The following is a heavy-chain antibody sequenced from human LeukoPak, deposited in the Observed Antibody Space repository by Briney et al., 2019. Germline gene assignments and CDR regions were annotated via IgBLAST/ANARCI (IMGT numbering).Heavy chain of an antibody. CDR3: ARLRADSSSYGSDDAFDI. J-gene: IGHJ3*02. V-gene: IGHV3-11*01. Sequence: GGSLRLSCAASGYTFSDYYMSWIRQAPGKGLEWVSYISSSGSTIYYADSVKGRFTISSDNAKNSLYLQMNSLRAEDTAVYYCARLRADSSSYGSDDAFDIWGQGTMVTVSS. CDR2: ISSSGSTI. CDR1: GYTFSDYY. D-gene: IGHD6-13*01.